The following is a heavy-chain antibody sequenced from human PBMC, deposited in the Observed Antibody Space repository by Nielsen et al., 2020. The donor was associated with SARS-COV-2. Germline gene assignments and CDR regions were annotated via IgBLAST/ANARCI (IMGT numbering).Heavy chain of an antibody. J-gene: IGHJ4*02. V-gene: IGHV4-34*01. D-gene: IGHD3-10*01. CDR1: SGSFSDYY. CDR2: INHSGST. Sequence: SETLSLTCAVYSGSFSDYYWSWIRQPPGKGLEWIGEINHSGSTNYNPSLRSRVTISVDTSKNQFSLKLYSVTAADTAVYYCARHSGVRGVMDYWGQGILVTVSS. CDR3: ARHSGVRGVMDY.